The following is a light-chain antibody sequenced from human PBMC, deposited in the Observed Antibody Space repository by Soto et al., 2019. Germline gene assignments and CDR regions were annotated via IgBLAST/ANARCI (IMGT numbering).Light chain of an antibody. CDR2: EVN. CDR3: CSYTRTSNHYF. Sequence: QSVLAQPPSASGSPGQSVAISCTGTSSDVGGYNYVSWYQQHPGKAPKLMIYEVNKRPSGVPDRFSGSKSGNTASLTVSGLQAEDEADYYCCSYTRTSNHYFFGRGTKVTVL. J-gene: IGLJ1*01. V-gene: IGLV2-8*01. CDR1: SSDVGGYNY.